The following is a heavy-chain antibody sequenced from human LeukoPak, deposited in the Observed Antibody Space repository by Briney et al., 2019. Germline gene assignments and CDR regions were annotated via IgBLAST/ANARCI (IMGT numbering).Heavy chain of an antibody. J-gene: IGHJ4*02. D-gene: IGHD5-12*01. CDR3: ARESNGGYGFDY. Sequence: GSVKVSCKSSGYMFTSHGIHWLRQAPGQGLEWMGWISAQNGNTNYVQQFLGRVTMTRDTSASTAYMELRSLKSDDTAVYYCARESNGGYGFDYWGQGTLVTVSS. CDR1: GYMFTSHG. V-gene: IGHV1-18*01. CDR2: ISAQNGNT.